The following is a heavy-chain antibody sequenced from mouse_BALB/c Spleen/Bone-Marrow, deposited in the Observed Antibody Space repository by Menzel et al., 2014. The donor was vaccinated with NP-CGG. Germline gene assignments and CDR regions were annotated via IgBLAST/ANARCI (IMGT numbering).Heavy chain of an antibody. CDR3: TRSITTAVEFDY. D-gene: IGHD1-1*01. Sequence: EVQRVESGTVLARPGASVKMSCKASGYSFTSNRMYWIKQRPGQGLEWIGAIYPGNSGTSYNQNFKGKAKLTAVTSASTAYMELSSLTNEDSAVYYCTRSITTAVEFDYWGQGTSLTVSS. J-gene: IGHJ2*03. CDR2: IYPGNSGT. CDR1: GYSFTSNR. V-gene: IGHV1-5*01.